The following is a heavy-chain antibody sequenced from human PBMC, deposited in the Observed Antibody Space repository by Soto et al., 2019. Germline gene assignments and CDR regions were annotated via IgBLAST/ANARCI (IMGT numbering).Heavy chain of an antibody. V-gene: IGHV4-59*01. D-gene: IGHD2-8*01. Sequence: VQLQESGPGLVKPSETLSLTCTVSGTSISSYYWSWIRQPPGKGLEWIANIHYSGTTNYNPSLASRVTLSVDTSTNQFSLKMTSVTAADRAMYFCARYNSYAIDYWGRGTLFTVSS. J-gene: IGHJ4*02. CDR3: ARYNSYAIDY. CDR1: GTSISSYY. CDR2: IHYSGTT.